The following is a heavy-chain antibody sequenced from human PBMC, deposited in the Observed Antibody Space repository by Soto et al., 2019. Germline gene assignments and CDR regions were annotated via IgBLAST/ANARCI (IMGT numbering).Heavy chain of an antibody. J-gene: IGHJ4*02. CDR2: IKQDGSEK. V-gene: IGHV3-7*05. CDR1: GFTFSSYW. CDR3: ARDLAGLSVFDY. Sequence: EVQLVESGGGLVQPGGSLRLSCAASGFTFSSYWMSWVRQAPGKGLEWVANIKQDGSEKYYVDSVKGRFTISRDNAKNSLYLQMNSLRAEEKAVYYFARDLAGLSVFDYWGQGTLVTVSS. D-gene: IGHD3-16*02.